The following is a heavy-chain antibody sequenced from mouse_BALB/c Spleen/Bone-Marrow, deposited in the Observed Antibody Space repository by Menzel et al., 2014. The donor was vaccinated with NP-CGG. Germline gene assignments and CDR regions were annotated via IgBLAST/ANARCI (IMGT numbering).Heavy chain of an antibody. V-gene: IGHV4-1*02. CDR2: INPDSTTI. CDR1: GFDFSRYW. Sequence: EVMLVESGGGLVQPGGSLKLSCAASGFDFSRYWMGWVRRAPGKGLGWIGEINPDSTTINYTPSLKYKFIISRDNAKNTLYLQMSNVRSEDTALYYCARLGYYGGFAYWGQGTLVTVSA. J-gene: IGHJ3*01. CDR3: ARLGYYGGFAY. D-gene: IGHD2-3*01.